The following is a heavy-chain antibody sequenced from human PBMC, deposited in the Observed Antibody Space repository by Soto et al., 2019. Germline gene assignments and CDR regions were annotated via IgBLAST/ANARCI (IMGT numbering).Heavy chain of an antibody. V-gene: IGHV4-34*01. Sequence: VQLQQWGAGLLKPSETLSLTCAVSGASFSEYYWSWIRQSPGKGLEWIGDINHSGSTNYNPSLRRRVTISVDTSKNQFSLKVTSVTAADTAVYYCGGVAVPDWGQGTLVTVSS. D-gene: IGHD6-19*01. J-gene: IGHJ4*02. CDR2: INHSGST. CDR3: GGVAVPD. CDR1: GASFSEYY.